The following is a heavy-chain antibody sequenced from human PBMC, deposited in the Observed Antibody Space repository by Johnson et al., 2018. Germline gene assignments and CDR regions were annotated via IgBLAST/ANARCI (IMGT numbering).Heavy chain of an antibody. CDR2: IRSQAYGGTT. J-gene: IGHJ6*02. CDR1: GFTFGDYA. V-gene: IGHV3-49*05. CDR3: TRDKDYGDYGYYYYYGMDV. Sequence: VQLVQSGGGLVKPGRSPRLSCTASGFTFGDYAMSWFRQAPGKGLEWVGFIRSQAYGGTTESAASVTGRLTISRDDSKSIAYLQMNSLKTEDTAVYYCTRDKDYGDYGYYYYYGMDVWGQGSTVTVSS. D-gene: IGHD4-17*01.